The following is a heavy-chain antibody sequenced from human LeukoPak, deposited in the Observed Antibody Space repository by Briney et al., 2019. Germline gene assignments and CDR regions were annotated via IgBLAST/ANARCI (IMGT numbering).Heavy chain of an antibody. CDR3: TTDPSSQWLVLESDFDY. CDR1: GFTFSNAW. V-gene: IGHV3-15*01. J-gene: IGHJ4*02. CDR2: IKSKTDGGTT. D-gene: IGHD6-19*01. Sequence: SGGSLRLSCAASGFTFSNAWMSWVRQAPGKGLEWVGRIKSKTDGGTTDYAAPVKGRFTISRDDSKNTLYLQMNSLKTEDTAVYYCTTDPSSQWLVLESDFDYWGQGTLVTVSS.